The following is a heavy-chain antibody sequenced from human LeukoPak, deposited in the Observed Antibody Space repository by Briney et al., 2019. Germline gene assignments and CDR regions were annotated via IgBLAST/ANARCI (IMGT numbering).Heavy chain of an antibody. V-gene: IGHV4-59*08. D-gene: IGHD4-23*01. CDR3: AKLRVQNYGGNWGFDY. J-gene: IGHJ4*02. Sequence: SETLSLTCSISGASMSNYLWSWIRQSPGKGLEWIGCVYHSGTAIYNPSLESRVTISIDTSKNQFSLKLSSVTAADTAVYYCAKLRVQNYGGNWGFDYWGQGTLVTVSS. CDR2: VYHSGTA. CDR1: GASMSNYL.